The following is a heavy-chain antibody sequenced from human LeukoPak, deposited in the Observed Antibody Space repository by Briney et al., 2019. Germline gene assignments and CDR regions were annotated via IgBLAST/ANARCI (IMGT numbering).Heavy chain of an antibody. CDR2: IYSGGST. CDR3: ARDHPVAGTADAFDI. Sequence: GGSLRLSCAASGFTVSSNYMSWVRQAPGKGLEWVSVIYSGGSTYYADSVKGRFTISRDNSKNTLYLQMNSLRAEDTAVYYCARDHPVAGTADAFDIWGQGTMVTVSS. CDR1: GFTVSSNY. V-gene: IGHV3-66*01. J-gene: IGHJ3*02. D-gene: IGHD6-19*01.